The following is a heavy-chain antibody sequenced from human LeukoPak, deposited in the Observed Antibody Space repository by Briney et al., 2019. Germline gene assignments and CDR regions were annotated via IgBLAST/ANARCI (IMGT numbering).Heavy chain of an antibody. Sequence: GSLTCSAAASGFTSSNYRRHWVRHAPGQGLVCVSRINGDGSSTTYADSVKGRFTISRDSSKNTLYLQMDSLRVKDTAVYYCVRRHSRGGFFDYWGQGALVSVS. J-gene: IGHJ4*02. D-gene: IGHD2-21*01. V-gene: IGHV3-74*01. CDR2: INGDGSST. CDR1: GFTSSNYR. CDR3: VRRHSRGGFFDY.